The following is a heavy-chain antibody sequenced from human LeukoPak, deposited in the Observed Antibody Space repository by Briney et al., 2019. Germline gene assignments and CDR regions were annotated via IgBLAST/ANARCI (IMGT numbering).Heavy chain of an antibody. CDR3: ARVTGIAVAGIVY. J-gene: IGHJ4*02. V-gene: IGHV3-21*01. D-gene: IGHD6-19*01. CDR1: GFTFSSYS. CDR2: ISSSSSYI. Sequence: GGSLRLSCAASGFTFSSYSMTWVRHAPGKGLEWVSSISSSSSYIYYADSVKGRFTISRDNAKNSLYLQMNSLRAEDTAVYYCARVTGIAVAGIVYWGQGTLVTVSS.